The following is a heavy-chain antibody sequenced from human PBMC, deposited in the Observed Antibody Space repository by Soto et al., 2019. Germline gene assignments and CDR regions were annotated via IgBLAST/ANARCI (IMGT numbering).Heavy chain of an antibody. V-gene: IGHV1-46*03. D-gene: IGHD6-19*01. CDR2: INPSGGST. Sequence: ASVKVSCKASGYTFTSYYMHWVRQAPGQGLEWMGIINPSGGSTSYAQKFQGRVTMTRGTSTSTVYMELSSLRSEDTAVYYCARDLIAVAGTGAFDIWGQGTMVTVSS. CDR3: ARDLIAVAGTGAFDI. CDR1: GYTFTSYY. J-gene: IGHJ3*02.